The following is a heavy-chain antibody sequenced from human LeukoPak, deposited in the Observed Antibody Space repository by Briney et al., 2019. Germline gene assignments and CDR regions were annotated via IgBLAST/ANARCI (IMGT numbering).Heavy chain of an antibody. CDR2: INTNTGNP. CDR3: ARDLRGDAFDI. Sequence: GWINTNTGNPTYAQGFTGRFVFSLDTSVSTAYLQISSLKAEDTAVYYCARDLRGDAFDIWGQGTMVTVSS. D-gene: IGHD5/OR15-5a*01. V-gene: IGHV7-4-1*02. J-gene: IGHJ3*02.